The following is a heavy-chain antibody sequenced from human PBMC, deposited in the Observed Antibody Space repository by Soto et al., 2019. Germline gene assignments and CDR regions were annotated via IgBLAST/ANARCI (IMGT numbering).Heavy chain of an antibody. V-gene: IGHV1-69*13. Sequence: GASVKVSCKASGGTFSNYAISWVRQAPGQGLEWMGGIIPMFGTANYAQKFQGRVTTTADESTSTAYMELSSLRSEDTAVYYCARVAWNFGHGGPPTQNLFDPWGQGTLVTVSS. D-gene: IGHD1-7*01. J-gene: IGHJ5*02. CDR1: GGTFSNYA. CDR3: ARVAWNFGHGGPPTQNLFDP. CDR2: IIPMFGTA.